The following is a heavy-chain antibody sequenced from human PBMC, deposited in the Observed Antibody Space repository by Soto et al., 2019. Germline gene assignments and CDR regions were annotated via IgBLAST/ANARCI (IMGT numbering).Heavy chain of an antibody. J-gene: IGHJ6*02. CDR3: ARVPSDYDILTGYYYYYYGMDV. Sequence: GASVKVSCKASGGTFSSYAISWVRQAPGQGLEWMGGIIPIFGTANYAQKFQGRVTITADESTSTAYMELSSLRSEDTAVYYCARVPSDYDILTGYYYYYYGMDVWGQGTTVTVSS. CDR1: GGTFSSYA. CDR2: IIPIFGTA. V-gene: IGHV1-69*13. D-gene: IGHD3-9*01.